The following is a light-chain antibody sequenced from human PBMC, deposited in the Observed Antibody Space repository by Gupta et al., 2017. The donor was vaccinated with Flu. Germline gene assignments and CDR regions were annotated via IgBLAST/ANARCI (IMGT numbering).Light chain of an antibody. V-gene: IGKV3-15*01. J-gene: IGKJ5*01. CDR3: QQYDDWPPIT. CDR1: QSICSH. CDR2: GAS. Sequence: EILMTQSPDTLSVSPGERATLSCRASQSICSHLAWYQHKPGLAPRLLIYGASTRATGIADRFIGSVSGTEFTLTISSLESEDFAVYYRQQYDDWPPITFGQGTRLEIK.